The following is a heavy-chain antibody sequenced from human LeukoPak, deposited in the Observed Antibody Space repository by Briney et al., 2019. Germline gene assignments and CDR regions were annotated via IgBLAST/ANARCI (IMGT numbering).Heavy chain of an antibody. CDR2: ISYDGSNK. J-gene: IGHJ4*02. D-gene: IGHD3-22*01. CDR3: ARAPLKNYYDSSGYPTY. V-gene: IGHV3-30-3*01. Sequence: GGSLRLSCAASGVTFSSYAMHWVRQAPGKGLEWVAVISYDGSNKYYADSVKGRFTISRDKSKNTLYLQMNSLRAEDTAVYYCARAPLKNYYDSSGYPTYWGQGTLVTVSS. CDR1: GVTFSSYA.